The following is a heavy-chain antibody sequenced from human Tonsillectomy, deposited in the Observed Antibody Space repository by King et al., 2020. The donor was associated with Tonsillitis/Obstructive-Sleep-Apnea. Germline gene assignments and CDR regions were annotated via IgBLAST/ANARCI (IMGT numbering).Heavy chain of an antibody. CDR1: GYTSTNYG. V-gene: IGHV1-18*01. Sequence: QLVQSGAEVKKPGASVKVSCKASGYTSTNYGISWVRQAPGQGLEWMGWISVYNGNTYYIQMFQGRVTLTTDTSTSTAYMELRSLRSDDTAFYYCADYSSGWYFDHWGQGTLVTVSS. D-gene: IGHD6-19*01. CDR3: ADYSSGWYFDH. CDR2: ISVYNGNT. J-gene: IGHJ4*02.